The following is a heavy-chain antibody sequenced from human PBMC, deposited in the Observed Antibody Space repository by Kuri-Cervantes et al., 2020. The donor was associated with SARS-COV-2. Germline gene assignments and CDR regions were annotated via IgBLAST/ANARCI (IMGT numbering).Heavy chain of an antibody. CDR1: GGSFGGYY. Sequence: ESLKISCAVYGGSFGGYYWNWIRQPPGKGLEWIAEINHSGSTNYNPSLKSRVLVSVDMSNHQSSLRLSSVTAADTAVYYCARENYYAIGGRAFDIWGQGTRVT. D-gene: IGHD3-10*01. CDR2: INHSGST. V-gene: IGHV4-34*01. CDR3: ARENYYAIGGRAFDI. J-gene: IGHJ3*02.